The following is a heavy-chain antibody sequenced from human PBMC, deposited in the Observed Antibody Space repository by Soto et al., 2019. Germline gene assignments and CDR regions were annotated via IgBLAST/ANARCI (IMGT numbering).Heavy chain of an antibody. CDR1: GYTFTSYG. Sequence: ASVKVSCKASGYTFTSYGISGVRQAPGQGLERMGWISAYNGNTNYAQKLQGRVTMTTDTSTSTAYMELRSLRSDDTAVYYCARDLRLGKYCSGGSCYWGYWGQGTLVTVSS. J-gene: IGHJ4*02. CDR2: ISAYNGNT. V-gene: IGHV1-18*01. D-gene: IGHD2-15*01. CDR3: ARDLRLGKYCSGGSCYWGY.